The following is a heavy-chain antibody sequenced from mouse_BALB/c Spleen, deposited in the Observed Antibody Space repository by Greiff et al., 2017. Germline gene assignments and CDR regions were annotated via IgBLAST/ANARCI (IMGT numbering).Heavy chain of an antibody. CDR1: GFNIKDTY. CDR2: IDPANGNT. J-gene: IGHJ3*01. V-gene: IGHV14-3*02. Sequence: VQLQQPGAELVKPGASVKLSCTASGFNIKDTYMHWVKQRPEQGLEWIGRIDPANGNTKYDPKFQGKATITADTSSNTAYLQLSSLTSEDTAVYYCARSSHGYDAFAYWGQGTLVTVSA. CDR3: ARSSHGYDAFAY. D-gene: IGHD2-2*01.